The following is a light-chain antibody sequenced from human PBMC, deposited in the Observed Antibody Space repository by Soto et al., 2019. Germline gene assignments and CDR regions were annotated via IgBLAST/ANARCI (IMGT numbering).Light chain of an antibody. CDR1: QSISRS. Sequence: DIQMTQSPSTLSASVGDRVTITCRASQSISRSLAWYQQNPGKAPKLLIFDASSLESGVPSRFSGSGSGTEFTLTLSSLHPDDFATYYCQHYNDFLLIFGPGTTVDIK. CDR3: QHYNDFLLI. V-gene: IGKV1-5*01. J-gene: IGKJ3*01. CDR2: DAS.